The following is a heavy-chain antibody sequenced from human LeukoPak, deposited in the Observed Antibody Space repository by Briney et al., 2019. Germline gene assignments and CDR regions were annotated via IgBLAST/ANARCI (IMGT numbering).Heavy chain of an antibody. Sequence: GGTLRLSCAASGFTLSNYAMNWVRQAPGKGLEWVSSINGSGDKTYYADSVKGRFTISRDNSKNTLYLQMNSLRAEDTAVYYCAKPARTDYADYWGQGTLVTVSS. CDR1: GFTLSNYA. J-gene: IGHJ4*02. D-gene: IGHD1-14*01. V-gene: IGHV3-23*01. CDR2: INGSGDKT. CDR3: AKPARTDYADY.